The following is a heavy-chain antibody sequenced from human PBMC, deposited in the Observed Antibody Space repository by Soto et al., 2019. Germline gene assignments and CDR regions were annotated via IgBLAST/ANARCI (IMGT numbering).Heavy chain of an antibody. CDR2: INQSGST. V-gene: IGHV4-34*01. J-gene: IGHJ3*02. D-gene: IGHD1-26*01. CDR1: GGSFSGYD. CDR3: ARYSTAQWELGFMAFDI. Sequence: QVQLQQWGAGLLRPSETLSLTCTVYGGSFSGYDWSWIRKPPGKGLEWIGEINQSGSTNYNPSLKCRVITSVDTSKNRFSLKLSSVTAADTAVYYCARYSTAQWELGFMAFDIWGQGTMVTVSS.